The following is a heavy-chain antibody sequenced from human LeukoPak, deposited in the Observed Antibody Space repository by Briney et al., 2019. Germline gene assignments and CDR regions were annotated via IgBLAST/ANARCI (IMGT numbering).Heavy chain of an antibody. V-gene: IGHV1-8*01. CDR2: MNPNSGNT. CDR1: GYTFTSYD. Sequence: ASVKVSCKASGYTFTSYDINWVRQATGQGLEWMGWMNPNSGNTGYAQKFQGRVTMTRNTSISTAYMELSSLRSEDTAVYYCARGPSITMVRGVKFGWFDPWGQGTLVTVPS. J-gene: IGHJ5*02. CDR3: ARGPSITMVRGVKFGWFDP. D-gene: IGHD3-10*01.